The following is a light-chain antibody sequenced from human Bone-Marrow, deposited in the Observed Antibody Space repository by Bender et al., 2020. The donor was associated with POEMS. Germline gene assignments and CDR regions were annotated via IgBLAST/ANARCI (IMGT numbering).Light chain of an antibody. Sequence: QSVLTQPPSASGTPGQRVTISCSGSTSNIGRNAVNWYQHLPGTAPKLLIYGQDLRPSGVPDRFSGSKSGNTASLTITGLQADDEADYYCCSYTTSITVLYVFGTGTRVTVL. CDR3: CSYTTSITVLYV. J-gene: IGLJ1*01. CDR1: TSNIGRNA. CDR2: GQD. V-gene: IGLV1-44*01.